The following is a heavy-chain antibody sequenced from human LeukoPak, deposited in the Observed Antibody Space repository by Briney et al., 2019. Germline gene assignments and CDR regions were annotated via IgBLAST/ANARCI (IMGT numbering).Heavy chain of an antibody. J-gene: IGHJ4*02. Sequence: GGSLRLSCAASGFTFTSYWMTWVRQAPGKGLEWVANIKQDGSEKYYVDSVKGRFTISRDNAKNSLYLQMNSLRAEDTAVYYCARGSSLWFGDRWGQGTLVTVSS. D-gene: IGHD3-10*01. CDR1: GFTFTSYW. CDR2: IKQDGSEK. CDR3: ARGSSLWFGDR. V-gene: IGHV3-7*01.